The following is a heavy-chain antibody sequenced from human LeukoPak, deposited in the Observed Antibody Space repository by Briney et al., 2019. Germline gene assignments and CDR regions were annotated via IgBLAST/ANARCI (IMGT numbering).Heavy chain of an antibody. V-gene: IGHV6-1*01. J-gene: IGHJ5*02. CDR1: GDSVSSNSAA. Sequence: SQTLSLTCAISGDSVSSNSAAWNWIRQSPSRGLEWLGRTYYRSKWYNDYAVSVKSRITINPDTSKNQFSLQLNSVTPEDTAVYYCARVEGYCSGGSCYFNNWFDPWGQGTLVTVSS. D-gene: IGHD2-15*01. CDR3: ARVEGYCSGGSCYFNNWFDP. CDR2: TYYRSKWYN.